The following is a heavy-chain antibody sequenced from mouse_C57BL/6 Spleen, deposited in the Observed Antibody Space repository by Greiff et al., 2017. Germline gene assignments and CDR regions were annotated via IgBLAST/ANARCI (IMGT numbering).Heavy chain of an antibody. Sequence: VQLQQSGPELVKPGASVKISCKASGYAFSSSWMNWVKQRPGKGLEWIGRIYPGDGDTNKNGKFKGKATLTAAKSSSTAYMPLSSLTSEDSAVYFGAKGTGHFDYWGQGTTLTVSS. CDR1: GYAFSSSW. CDR2: IYPGDGDT. D-gene: IGHD4-1*01. CDR3: AKGTGHFDY. V-gene: IGHV1-82*01. J-gene: IGHJ2*01.